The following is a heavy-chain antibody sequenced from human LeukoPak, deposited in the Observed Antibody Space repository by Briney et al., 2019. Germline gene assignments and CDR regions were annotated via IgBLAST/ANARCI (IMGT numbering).Heavy chain of an antibody. CDR1: GFTFSSYA. Sequence: GGSLRLSCAASGFTFSSYAMSWVRQAPGKGLEWVSAISGSGGSTYYADSVKGRFTISRDNSKNTLYLQMDSLRAEDTAVYYCAKDSSGWGYYFDYWGQGTLVTVSS. CDR2: ISGSGGST. J-gene: IGHJ4*02. CDR3: AKDSSGWGYYFDY. V-gene: IGHV3-23*01. D-gene: IGHD6-19*01.